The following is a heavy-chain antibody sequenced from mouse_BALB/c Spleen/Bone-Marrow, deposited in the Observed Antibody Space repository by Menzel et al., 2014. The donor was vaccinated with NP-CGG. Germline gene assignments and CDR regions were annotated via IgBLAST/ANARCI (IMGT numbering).Heavy chain of an antibody. CDR2: ISSGSSTI. D-gene: IGHD1-1*01. CDR1: GFTFSSFG. J-gene: IGHJ2*01. CDR3: ARSGSSSGYFDY. V-gene: IGHV5-17*02. Sequence: VQLQQSGGGLVQPGGSRKLSCAASGFTFSSFGMHWVRQAPEKGLEWVAYISSGSSTIYYADTVMGRFTISRDNPKNTLLLQMTSLRSEDTAMYYCARSGSSSGYFDYWGQGTTLTVSS.